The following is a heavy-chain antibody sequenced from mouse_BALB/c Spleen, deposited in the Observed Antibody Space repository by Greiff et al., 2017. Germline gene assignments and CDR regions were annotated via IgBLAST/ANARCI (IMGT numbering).Heavy chain of an antibody. CDR1: GFNIKDTY. CDR2: IDPANGNT. D-gene: IGHD2-3*01. CDR3: ARDEVDGYYGY. J-gene: IGHJ2*01. Sequence: EVQLQQSGAELVKPGASVKLSCTASGFNIKDTYMHWVKQRPEQGLEWIGRIDPANGNTKYDPKFQGKATITADTSSNTAYLQLSSLTSEDTAVYYCARDEVDGYYGYWGQGTTLTVSS. V-gene: IGHV14-3*02.